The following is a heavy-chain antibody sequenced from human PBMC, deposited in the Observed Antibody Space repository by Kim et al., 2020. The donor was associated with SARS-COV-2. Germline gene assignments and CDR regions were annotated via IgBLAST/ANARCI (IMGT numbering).Heavy chain of an antibody. CDR2: IYYSGST. CDR3: ARDRGAGIGDNWFDP. J-gene: IGHJ5*02. D-gene: IGHD1-26*01. Sequence: SETLSLTCTVSGGSISSYYWSWIRQPPGKGLEWIGYIYYSGSTNYNPSLKSRVTISVDTSKNQFSLKLSSVTAADTAVYYCARDRGAGIGDNWFDPWGQGTLVTVSS. CDR1: GGSISSYY. V-gene: IGHV4-59*01.